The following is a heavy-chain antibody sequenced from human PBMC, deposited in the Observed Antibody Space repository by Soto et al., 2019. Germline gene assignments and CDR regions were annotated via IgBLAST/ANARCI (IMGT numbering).Heavy chain of an antibody. V-gene: IGHV3-23*01. CDR2: ISNSGGSS. CDR3: ARDSCTNTICAAEY. D-gene: IGHD2-2*01. J-gene: IGHJ4*02. Sequence: GWSLRLSCAASGFTFGTFAMSWVRQAPGKGLEWVSAISNSGGSSHYADSVRGRFTISRDNAKNSLYLQMNSLRDADTAVYYCARDSCTNTICAAEYWGKGTLVTVSS. CDR1: GFTFGTFA.